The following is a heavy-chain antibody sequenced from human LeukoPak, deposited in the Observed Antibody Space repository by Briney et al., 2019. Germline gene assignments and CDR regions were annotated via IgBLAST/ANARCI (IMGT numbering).Heavy chain of an antibody. J-gene: IGHJ4*02. CDR1: GGSISSGSYY. Sequence: SETLSLTCTVSGGSISSGSYYWSWIRQPAGKGLEWTGRIYTSGSPNYNPSLKSRVTISVDTSKNQFSLKLSSVTAADTAVYYCARSPYYYDSTNYFDYWGQGTLVTVSS. CDR3: ARSPYYYDSTNYFDY. V-gene: IGHV4-61*02. D-gene: IGHD3-22*01. CDR2: IYTSGSP.